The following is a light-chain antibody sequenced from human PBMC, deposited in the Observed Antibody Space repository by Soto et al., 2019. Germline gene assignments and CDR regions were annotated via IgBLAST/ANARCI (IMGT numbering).Light chain of an antibody. Sequence: QCPLTQAASVSGSPAQASPIICTKTSSDVGGYNYVSWYPQHPGKAPQLMISDVTTRPSGVSNRFSGSKSDNSASLSLSGLQAEDEAEYYCSSYTSSTTFVFGTGTKVTVL. CDR3: SSYTSSTTFV. J-gene: IGLJ1*01. CDR1: SSDVGGYNY. CDR2: DVT. V-gene: IGLV2-14*03.